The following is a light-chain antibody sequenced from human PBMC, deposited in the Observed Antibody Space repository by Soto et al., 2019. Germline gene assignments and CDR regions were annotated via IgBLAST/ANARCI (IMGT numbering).Light chain of an antibody. Sequence: QSALTQPASVSGSPGQSITISCTGTSSDVGGYNYVSWYQQHPGEAPKLIIYEVTMRPSRVSNRFSGSKSGNTASLTISGLQPEDEADYYCGSYTSSSTPGVFGTGTKLTVL. CDR2: EVT. CDR1: SSDVGGYNY. J-gene: IGLJ1*01. CDR3: GSYTSSSTPGV. V-gene: IGLV2-14*01.